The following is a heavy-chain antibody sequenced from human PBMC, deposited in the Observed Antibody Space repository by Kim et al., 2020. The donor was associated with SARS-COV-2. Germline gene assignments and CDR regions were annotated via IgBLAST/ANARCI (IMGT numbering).Heavy chain of an antibody. CDR3: TRVEYYYDSSGYRVRGPENYYYGMDV. J-gene: IGHJ6*02. Sequence: GGSLRLSCTASGFTFGDYAMSWFRQAPGKGLEWVGFIRSKAYGGTTEYAASVKGRFTISRDDSKSIAYLQMNSLKTEDTAVYYCTRVEYYYDSSGYRVRGPENYYYGMDVWGQGTTVTVSS. V-gene: IGHV3-49*03. D-gene: IGHD3-22*01. CDR1: GFTFGDYA. CDR2: IRSKAYGGTT.